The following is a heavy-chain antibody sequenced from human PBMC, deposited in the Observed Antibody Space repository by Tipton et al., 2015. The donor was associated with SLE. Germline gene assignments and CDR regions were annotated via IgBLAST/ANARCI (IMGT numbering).Heavy chain of an antibody. J-gene: IGHJ3*02. D-gene: IGHD4-17*01. V-gene: IGHV4-59*01. CDR2: IYDSGSP. CDR1: GGSISSDY. CDR3: ARDRDGDDRDVLDI. Sequence: TLSLTCTVSGGSISSDYWTWIRQPPGKGLEWIGNIYDSGSPNYNPSLKSRVTISVDTSKNQFSLKLRSVTAADTALYYCARDRDGDDRDVLDIWGQGTLVTVSS.